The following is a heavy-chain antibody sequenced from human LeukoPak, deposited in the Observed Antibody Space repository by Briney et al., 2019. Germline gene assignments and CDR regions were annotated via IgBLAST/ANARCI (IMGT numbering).Heavy chain of an antibody. CDR2: IKHDGNEK. V-gene: IGHV3-7*01. J-gene: IGHJ1*01. Sequence: GGSLRLSCTASGFTFSSYWMTWVRQAPGKGLEWVANIKHDGNEKYYADSVVGRLTISRDNAKNSLFLQMNSLRDEDTAVYYCARAAPYSSSFKYFQHWGQGTLVTVSS. CDR1: GFTFSSYW. D-gene: IGHD6-13*01. CDR3: ARAAPYSSSFKYFQH.